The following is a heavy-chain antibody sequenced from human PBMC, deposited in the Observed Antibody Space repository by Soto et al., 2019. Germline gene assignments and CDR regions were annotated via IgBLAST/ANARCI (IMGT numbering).Heavy chain of an antibody. V-gene: IGHV3-33*01. CDR1: GFTFSSYG. CDR3: ARAGGGRSTVTTLDY. Sequence: QVQLVESGGGVVQPGRSLRLSCAASGFTFSSYGMHWVRQAPGKGLEWVAVIWYEGSNKYYADSVNGRFTISRDNSKNRLDLQMNGLRADDTAVYYCARAGGGRSTVTTLDYWGQGTLVTVSS. CDR2: IWYEGSNK. D-gene: IGHD4-17*01. J-gene: IGHJ4*02.